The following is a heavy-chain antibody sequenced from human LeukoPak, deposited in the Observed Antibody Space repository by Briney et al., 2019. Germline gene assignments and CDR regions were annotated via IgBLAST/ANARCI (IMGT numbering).Heavy chain of an antibody. V-gene: IGHV3-7*03. Sequence: PGGSLRLSCAASGFTFSSYWMSWVRQAPGKGLEWVANIKQDGSEKYYVDSVKGRFTISRDNAKNSLYLQMNSLRAEDTAVYYCAKDLAHCSSTSCYWVYYYYGMDVWGQGTTVTVSS. CDR2: IKQDGSEK. CDR3: AKDLAHCSSTSCYWVYYYYGMDV. J-gene: IGHJ6*02. CDR1: GFTFSSYW. D-gene: IGHD2-2*01.